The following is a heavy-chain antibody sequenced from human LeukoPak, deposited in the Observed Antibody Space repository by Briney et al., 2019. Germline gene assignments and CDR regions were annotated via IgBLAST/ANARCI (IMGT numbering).Heavy chain of an antibody. CDR2: VYYTGSS. Sequence: SETLSLTCTLSGGSITDNSYYWAWVRQSPGRGLEWIANVYYTGSSLYNPSLKSRITMSVHASKNQFSLRLYSVTAADTAIYFCTRQTYYYYISGHVNNLWGKGTLVTVSS. CDR3: TRQTYYYYISGHVNNL. V-gene: IGHV4-39*01. CDR1: GGSITDNSYY. D-gene: IGHD3-22*01. J-gene: IGHJ4*02.